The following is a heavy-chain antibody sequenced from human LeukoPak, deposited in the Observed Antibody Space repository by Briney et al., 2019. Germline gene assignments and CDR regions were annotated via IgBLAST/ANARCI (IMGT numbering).Heavy chain of an antibody. CDR2: INHSGST. J-gene: IGHJ5*02. V-gene: IGHV4-34*01. D-gene: IGHD2-2*01. Sequence: SETLSLTCAVYGGSFSGYYWSWIRQPPGKGLEWIGEINHSGSTNYNPSLKSRVTISVDTSKNQFSLKLSSVTAADTAVYYCARSGRIPSGSSTSYSNWFDPWGQGTLVTVSS. CDR1: GGSFSGYY. CDR3: ARSGRIPSGSSTSYSNWFDP.